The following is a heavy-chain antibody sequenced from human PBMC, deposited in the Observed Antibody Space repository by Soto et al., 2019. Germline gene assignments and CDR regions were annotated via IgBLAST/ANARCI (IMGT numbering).Heavy chain of an antibody. Sequence: SETLSLTCTVSGGSISSSNYYWGWIRQPPGKGLEWIGTMHYSGSTNYNPSLKSRVTIPVDTSKNQFSLKLSSVTAADTAVYYCARRTPLYASESSRFDPWGQGALVTVSS. D-gene: IGHD3-10*01. CDR1: GGSISSSNYY. CDR2: MHYSGST. V-gene: IGHV4-39*01. CDR3: ARRTPLYASESSRFDP. J-gene: IGHJ5*02.